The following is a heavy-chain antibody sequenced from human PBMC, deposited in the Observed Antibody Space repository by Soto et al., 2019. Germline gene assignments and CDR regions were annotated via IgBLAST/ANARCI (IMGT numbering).Heavy chain of an antibody. Sequence: EVQLVESGGGLVKPGGSLRLSCAASGFTFSSYSMNWVRQAPGKGLEWVSSISSSSSYIYYADSVKGRFTISRDNAKYSLYLQMNSLRAEDTAVYYCARDRFLAAYYGFWSGYPSVDYWGQGTLVTVSS. V-gene: IGHV3-21*01. CDR1: GFTFSSYS. CDR3: ARDRFLAAYYGFWSGYPSVDY. J-gene: IGHJ4*02. CDR2: ISSSSSYI. D-gene: IGHD3-3*01.